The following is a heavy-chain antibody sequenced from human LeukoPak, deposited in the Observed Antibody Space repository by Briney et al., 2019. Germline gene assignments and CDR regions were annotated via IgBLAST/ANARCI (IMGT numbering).Heavy chain of an antibody. CDR3: AREKSPDRSTDHSALDY. CDR2: IIPIFGTA. V-gene: IGHV1-69*13. CDR1: GGTFSSYA. Sequence: GASVKVSCKASGGTFSSYAISWVRQAPGQGLEWMGGIIPIFGTANYAQKFQGRVTITADESTSTAYMELSSLRPEDTAVYYCAREKSPDRSTDHSALDYWGQGTLVTVSS. J-gene: IGHJ4*02. D-gene: IGHD5/OR15-5a*01.